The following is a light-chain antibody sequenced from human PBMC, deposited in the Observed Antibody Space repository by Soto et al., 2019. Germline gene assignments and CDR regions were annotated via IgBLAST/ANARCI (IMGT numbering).Light chain of an antibody. V-gene: IGKV1-33*01. Sequence: DIQMTQSPSSLSASVGDRVSITCQASHDINYYLNWYQQKPGTAPKLLIYDASNLQAVVTPRFSGGGSGTSFVLIISNLQPEDIAPYYCQQYYDGLRTFGGGTKVEI. CDR3: QQYYDGLRT. CDR1: HDINYY. J-gene: IGKJ4*01. CDR2: DAS.